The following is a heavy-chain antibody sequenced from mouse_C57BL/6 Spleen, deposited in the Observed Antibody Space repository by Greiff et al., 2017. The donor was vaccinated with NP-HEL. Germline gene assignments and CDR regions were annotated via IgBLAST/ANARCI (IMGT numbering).Heavy chain of an antibody. CDR2: ISYDGSN. CDR1: GYSITSGYY. V-gene: IGHV3-6*01. D-gene: IGHD4-1*02. Sequence: EVKLVESGPGLVKPSQSLSLTCSVTGYSITSGYYWNWIRQFPGNKLEWMGYISYDGSNNYNPSLKNRISITRDTSKNQFFLKLNSVTTEDTATYYCARASTGTDFDYWGQGTTLTVSS. J-gene: IGHJ2*01. CDR3: ARASTGTDFDY.